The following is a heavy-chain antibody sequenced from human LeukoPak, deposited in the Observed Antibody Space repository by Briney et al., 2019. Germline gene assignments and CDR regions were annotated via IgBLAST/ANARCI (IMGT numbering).Heavy chain of an antibody. Sequence: PGGSLRLSCAASGFTFNSYAMSWVRQAPGKGLEWVSGISGSGGSTYYADSVKGRFTISRDNSKNRLYLQMNSLRAEDTAVYYCAKRPRGNYLDPFDYWGQGTLVTVSS. CDR3: AKRPRGNYLDPFDY. V-gene: IGHV3-23*01. CDR1: GFTFNSYA. D-gene: IGHD3-10*01. CDR2: ISGSGGST. J-gene: IGHJ4*02.